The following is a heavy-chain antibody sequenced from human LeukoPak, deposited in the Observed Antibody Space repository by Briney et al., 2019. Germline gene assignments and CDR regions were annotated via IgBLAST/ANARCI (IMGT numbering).Heavy chain of an antibody. CDR1: GGSISSGGYY. CDR3: ASGTTVTNFAY. V-gene: IGHV4-30-2*01. Sequence: SETLSLTCTVSGGSISSGGYYWSWTRQPPGKGLEWIGYIYHSGSTYYNPSLKSRVTISVDRSKNQFSLKLSSVTAADTAVYYCASGTTVTNFAYWGQGNLVTVSS. D-gene: IGHD4-17*01. CDR2: IYHSGST. J-gene: IGHJ4*02.